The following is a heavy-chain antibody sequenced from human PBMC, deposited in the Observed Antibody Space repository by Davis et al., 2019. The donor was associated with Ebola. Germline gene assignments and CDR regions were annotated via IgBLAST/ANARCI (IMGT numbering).Heavy chain of an antibody. CDR3: AKETYSNYVDY. Sequence: GESLKISCAASGFTFSDYAMSWVRQAPGKGLEWVAVISGSGGTTYYADSVKGRFTISRDNSKNTLYVQMNSLRAEDTAVYYCAKETYSNYVDYWGQGTLVTVSS. V-gene: IGHV3-23*01. CDR2: ISGSGGTT. CDR1: GFTFSDYA. D-gene: IGHD4-11*01. J-gene: IGHJ4*02.